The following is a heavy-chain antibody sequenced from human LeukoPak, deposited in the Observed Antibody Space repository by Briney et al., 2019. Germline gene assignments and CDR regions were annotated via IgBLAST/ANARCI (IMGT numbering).Heavy chain of an antibody. CDR1: GGSISTYY. D-gene: IGHD1-14*01. CDR2: TYYTGST. CDR3: ARGPFNRFDY. J-gene: IGHJ4*02. Sequence: PSETLSLTCSVSGGSISTYYWSWIRQPPGKGLEWIGNTYYTGSTNYNPSLKSRVAISVDTSKNQFSLKLGSVTAADTAVYYCARGPFNRFDYWGQGTLVTVSS. V-gene: IGHV4-59*01.